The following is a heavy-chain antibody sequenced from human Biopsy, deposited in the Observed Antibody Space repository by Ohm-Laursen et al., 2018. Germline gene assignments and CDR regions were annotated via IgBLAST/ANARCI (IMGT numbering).Heavy chain of an antibody. J-gene: IGHJ3*02. V-gene: IGHV3-30*18. CDR2: TSFDGSNK. D-gene: IGHD6-19*01. CDR1: GFGFYA. Sequence: SSLRLSCSASGFGFYAMHWVRQPPGKGLEWLAVTSFDGSNKFYAESVRGRFTISRDRSRDTLYLQMNRLTNEDTALYYCVKDGGQWLGGAFDIWGHGTMVIVAS. CDR3: VKDGGQWLGGAFDI.